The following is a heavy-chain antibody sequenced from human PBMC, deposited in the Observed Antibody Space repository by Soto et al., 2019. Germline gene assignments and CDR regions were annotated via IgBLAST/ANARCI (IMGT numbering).Heavy chain of an antibody. CDR2: IWYDGSNK. J-gene: IGHJ3*02. CDR1: GFTFSSYG. CDR3: ARVVDTAMVDAVDI. D-gene: IGHD5-18*01. Sequence: QVQLVESGGGVVQPGRSLRLSCAASGFTFSSYGMHWVRQAPGKGLEWVAVIWYDGSNKYYADSVKGRFTISRDNSKNTLYLQMNSLIAEDTAVYYCARVVDTAMVDAVDIWGQGTMVTVSS. V-gene: IGHV3-33*01.